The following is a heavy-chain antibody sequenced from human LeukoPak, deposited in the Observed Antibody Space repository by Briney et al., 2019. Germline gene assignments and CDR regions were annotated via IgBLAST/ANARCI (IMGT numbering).Heavy chain of an antibody. CDR1: GGSISSYY. CDR2: ISSSGGT. Sequence: SETLSLTCTVSGGSISSYYWSWIRQPPGKGLEWIGSISSSGGTYYNPSLKSRVSISVDTSKNQFSLNLKSVTAADTAIFYCARHDHGDFGDPNWFDPWGQGTLVTVSS. CDR3: ARHDHGDFGDPNWFDP. J-gene: IGHJ5*02. V-gene: IGHV4-39*01. D-gene: IGHD4-17*01.